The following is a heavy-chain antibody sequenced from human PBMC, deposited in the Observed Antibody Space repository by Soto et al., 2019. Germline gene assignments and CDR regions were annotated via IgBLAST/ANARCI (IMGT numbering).Heavy chain of an antibody. Sequence: QVQLQESGPGLVKPSETLSLTCTVSGGSVSSGSYYWSWIRQPPGKGLEWIGYIYYSGSTNYNPSLQSRVTVSVDTSKNEFSLKLSSVTAADTAVYYCARDVVGAAAGSGGENWLDPWGQGTLVTVSS. V-gene: IGHV4-61*01. CDR3: ARDVVGAAAGSGGENWLDP. J-gene: IGHJ5*02. CDR1: GGSVSSGSYY. D-gene: IGHD6-13*01. CDR2: IYYSGST.